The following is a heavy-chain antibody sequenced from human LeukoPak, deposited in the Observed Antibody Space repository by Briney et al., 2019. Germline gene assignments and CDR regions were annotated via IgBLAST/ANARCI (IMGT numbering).Heavy chain of an antibody. Sequence: TGGSLRLSCSASGFTFSSYALLWVRQAPGKGLEYVSAVSSNGGSTYYADSVKGRFTISRDNSKNTLYLQMSSLRAEDTAVYHCVKDRHWNILVGSGMDVWGQGTTVTVSS. CDR3: VKDRHWNILVGSGMDV. CDR1: GFTFSSYA. D-gene: IGHD3-22*01. V-gene: IGHV3-64D*06. J-gene: IGHJ6*02. CDR2: VSSNGGST.